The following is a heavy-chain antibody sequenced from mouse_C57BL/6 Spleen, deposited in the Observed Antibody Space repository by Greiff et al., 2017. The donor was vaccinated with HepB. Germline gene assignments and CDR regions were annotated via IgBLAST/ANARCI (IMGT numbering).Heavy chain of an antibody. CDR2: INPSTGGT. D-gene: IGHD2-1*01. CDR3: ARSLYGKGY. V-gene: IGHV1-42*01. Sequence: VHVKQSGPELVKPGASVKISCKASGYSFTGYYMNWVKQSPEKSLEWIGEINPSTGGTTYNQKFKAKATLTVDKSSSTAYMQLKSLTSEDSAVYYCARSLYGKGYWGQGTTLTVSS. J-gene: IGHJ2*01. CDR1: GYSFTGYY.